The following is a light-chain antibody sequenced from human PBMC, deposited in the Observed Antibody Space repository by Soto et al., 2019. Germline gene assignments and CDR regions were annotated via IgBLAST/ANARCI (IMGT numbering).Light chain of an antibody. CDR2: VGTGGIVG. CDR3: GADHGTGSNFVYV. CDR1: SDYNTYK. Sequence: QSVLTQPPSASASLGASVTLTCTLSSDYNTYKVDWHQQRPGKDPRFVMRVGTGGIVGSKGDGIPDRFSVLGSGLNRYLTTKNIQEEDEGDYYCGADHGTGSNFVYVFGGGTQLTVL. J-gene: IGLJ7*01. V-gene: IGLV9-49*02.